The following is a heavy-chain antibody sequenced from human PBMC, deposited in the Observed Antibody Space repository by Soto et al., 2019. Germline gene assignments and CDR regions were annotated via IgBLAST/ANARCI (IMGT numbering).Heavy chain of an antibody. Sequence: GGSLRLSCAASGFTFSSYWMSWVRQAPGKGLEWVANIKQDGSEKYYVDSVKGRFTISRDNAKNSLYLQMNSLRAEDTAVYYCAREEYYDYIWGSYREYYYYYMDVWGKGTTVTVSS. CDR3: AREEYYDYIWGSYREYYYYYMDV. V-gene: IGHV3-7*01. J-gene: IGHJ6*03. CDR1: GFTFSSYW. CDR2: IKQDGSEK. D-gene: IGHD3-16*02.